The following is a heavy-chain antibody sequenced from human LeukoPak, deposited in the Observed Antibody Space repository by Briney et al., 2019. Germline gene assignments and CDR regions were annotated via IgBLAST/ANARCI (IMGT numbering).Heavy chain of an antibody. Sequence: KPSQTLSLTCSVSGGSITSGDYYWSWIRQPPGKGLEWIGYIHYSGSTHYNPSLRSRVTISVDTSKNQFSLKLSSVTAADTAVYYCARYSSSLDRAFDYWGQGTLVTVSS. J-gene: IGHJ4*02. V-gene: IGHV4-31*03. CDR3: ARYSSSLDRAFDY. CDR1: GGSITSGDYY. D-gene: IGHD6-6*01. CDR2: IHYSGST.